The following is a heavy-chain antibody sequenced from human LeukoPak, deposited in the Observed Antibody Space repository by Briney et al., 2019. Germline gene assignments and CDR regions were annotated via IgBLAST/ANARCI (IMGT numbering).Heavy chain of an antibody. CDR1: GGSISSYY. Sequence: PSETLSLTCTVSGGSISSYYWSWIRQPPGKGPDWIGYIYYSGSTNYNPSLKSRVTISVDTSKNHFSLKLSSVTAADTTVYYCAREDSSAAFDIWGRGTMVAVSP. V-gene: IGHV4-59*01. J-gene: IGHJ3*02. D-gene: IGHD3-22*01. CDR2: IYYSGST. CDR3: AREDSSAAFDI.